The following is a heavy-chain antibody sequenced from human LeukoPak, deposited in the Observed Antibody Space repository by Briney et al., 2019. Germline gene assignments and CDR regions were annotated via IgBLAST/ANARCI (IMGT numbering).Heavy chain of an antibody. CDR2: ISYDGNNK. J-gene: IGHJ4*02. CDR1: GFTFSSYA. V-gene: IGHV3-30*04. Sequence: PGGSLRLSCAASGFTFSSYAMHWVRQAPGKGLEWVAVISYDGNNKYYADSVKDRFTISGDNSKNTLYLQMNSLRAEDTAVYYCARGIAGYCSSTSCYRGVTDWGQGTLVTVSS. CDR3: ARGIAGYCSSTSCYRGVTD. D-gene: IGHD2-2*02.